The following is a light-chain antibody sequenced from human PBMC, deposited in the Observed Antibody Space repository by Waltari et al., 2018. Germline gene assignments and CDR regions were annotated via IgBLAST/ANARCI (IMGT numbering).Light chain of an antibody. CDR1: QSVSRT. Sequence: EIVLTQSPGTLSLSPGERATLSCRASQSVSRTLAWYQQKPGQAPELLIYGASIRATGIPDRVTGSGSGTDFSLTISSLEPEDFAIYFCQHYVRLPATFGQGTKVEIK. CDR2: GAS. J-gene: IGKJ1*01. CDR3: QHYVRLPAT. V-gene: IGKV3-20*01.